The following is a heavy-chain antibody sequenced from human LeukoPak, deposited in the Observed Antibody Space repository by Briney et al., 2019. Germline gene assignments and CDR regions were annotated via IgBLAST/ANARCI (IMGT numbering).Heavy chain of an antibody. J-gene: IGHJ5*02. CDR2: IYYSGST. V-gene: IGHV4-59*08. CDR1: GGSISSYY. CDR3: ARPVPSRLGWFDP. D-gene: IGHD1-1*01. Sequence: PSETLSLTCTVSGGSISSYYWSWIGQPPGKGLEWIGYIYYSGSTNYNPSLKSRVTISVDTSKNQFSLKLRSVTAADTAVYYCARPVPSRLGWFDPWGQGTLVTVSS.